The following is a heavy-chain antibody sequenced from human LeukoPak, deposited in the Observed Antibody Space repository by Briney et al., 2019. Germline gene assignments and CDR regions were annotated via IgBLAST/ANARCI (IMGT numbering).Heavy chain of an antibody. CDR1: GGSFRGYY. CDR2: INHSGST. CDR3: ARGVYSGYDYGHFDQAYFDY. Sequence: SETLSLTCAVYGGSFRGYYWRWIRQPPGKGLEWIGEINHSGSTNYNPSLKSRVTISVDTSKNQFSLKLSSVTAADTAVYYCARGVYSGYDYGHFDQAYFDYWGQGTLVTVSS. V-gene: IGHV4-34*01. D-gene: IGHD5-12*01. J-gene: IGHJ4*02.